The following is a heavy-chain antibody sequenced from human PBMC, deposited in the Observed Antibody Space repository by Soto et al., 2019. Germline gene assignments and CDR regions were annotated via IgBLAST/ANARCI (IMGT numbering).Heavy chain of an antibody. J-gene: IGHJ5*02. V-gene: IGHV4-39*01. CDR2: IFYSGGT. CDR1: GGSILDSTYY. CDR3: ARQTSGYYYGWFDP. Sequence: QLLLQESGPGLVKPSETLSLTCTVSGGSILDSTYYWAWIRQSPGKGLEWIGTIFYSGGTFSPPTLTRRVPLSVDTSTHQFSLTLSSVTAADTAVYYCARQTSGYYYGWFDPWGQGTLLTVSS. D-gene: IGHD3-22*01.